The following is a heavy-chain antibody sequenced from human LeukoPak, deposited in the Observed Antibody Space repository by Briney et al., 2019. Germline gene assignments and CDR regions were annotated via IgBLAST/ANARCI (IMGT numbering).Heavy chain of an antibody. J-gene: IGHJ4*02. CDR2: IYYSGST. V-gene: IGHV4-39*01. CDR3: ASQQRGEWGKYFDY. D-gene: IGHD3-10*01. Sequence: SETLSLTCTVSGGSISSSSYYWGWIRQPPGKGLEWIGSIYYSGSTYYNPSPKSRVTISVDTSKNQFSLKLSSVTAADTAVYYCASQQRGEWGKYFDYWGQGTLVTVSS. CDR1: GGSISSSSYY.